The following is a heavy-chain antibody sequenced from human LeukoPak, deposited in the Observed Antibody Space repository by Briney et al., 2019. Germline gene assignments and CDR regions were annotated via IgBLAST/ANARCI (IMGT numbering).Heavy chain of an antibody. CDR3: ARWDRGSSSWYDYYYYYYMDV. J-gene: IGHJ6*03. V-gene: IGHV5-51*01. Sequence: GESLKISCKGSGYSFTSYWIGWVRQMPGNGLECLGIIYPGDSDTRYSPSFQGQVTISADKSISTAYLQLSSLKASDTAMYYCARWDRGSSSWYDYYYYYYMDVWGKGTTVTVSS. CDR1: GYSFTSYW. D-gene: IGHD6-13*01. CDR2: IYPGDSDT.